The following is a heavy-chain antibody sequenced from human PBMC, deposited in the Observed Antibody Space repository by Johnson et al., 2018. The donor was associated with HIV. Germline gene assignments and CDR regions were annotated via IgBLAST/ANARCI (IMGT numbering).Heavy chain of an antibody. J-gene: IGHJ3*02. CDR2: IYSGGST. D-gene: IGHD4-23*01. CDR1: GFTFSSYA. CDR3: ARERISGNSGAGALDI. V-gene: IGHV3-23*04. Sequence: VQLVESGGGVVQPGGSLRLSCAASGFTFSSYAMHWVRQAPGKGLEWVSAIYSGGSTYYADSVKGRFTISRDNSKNTLYLQMNRLRAEDTAVYYCARERISGNSGAGALDIWGQGTMVTVSS.